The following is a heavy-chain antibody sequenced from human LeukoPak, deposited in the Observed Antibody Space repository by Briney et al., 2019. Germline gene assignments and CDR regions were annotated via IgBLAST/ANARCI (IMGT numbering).Heavy chain of an antibody. D-gene: IGHD2-2*01. J-gene: IGHJ6*02. Sequence: GSLRLSCAASGFTISDYYMSWIRQAPGKWLEWVSYISSSGSTIYYAGSVKGRFTISRDNAKNSLYLQMNSLRAEDTAVYYCARDTSYYCSSTSCYFGAYYYYGMDVWGQGTTVTVSS. CDR1: GFTISDYY. CDR3: ARDTSYYCSSTSCYFGAYYYYGMDV. V-gene: IGHV3-11*01. CDR2: ISSSGSTI.